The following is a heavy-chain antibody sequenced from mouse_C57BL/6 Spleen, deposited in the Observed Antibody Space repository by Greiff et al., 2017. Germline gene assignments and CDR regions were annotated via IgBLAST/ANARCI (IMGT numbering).Heavy chain of an antibody. Sequence: EVQLQQSGPGMVKPSQSLSLTCTVTGYSFTSGYDWHWIRHFPGNKLEWMGYISYSGSTNYNPSLKSRISITHDTSKNHFFLKLNSVTTEDTATYYCARDRDGNYSYWYFDVWGTGTTVTVSS. CDR1: GYSFTSGYD. J-gene: IGHJ1*03. D-gene: IGHD2-1*01. CDR3: ARDRDGNYSYWYFDV. CDR2: ISYSGST. V-gene: IGHV3-1*01.